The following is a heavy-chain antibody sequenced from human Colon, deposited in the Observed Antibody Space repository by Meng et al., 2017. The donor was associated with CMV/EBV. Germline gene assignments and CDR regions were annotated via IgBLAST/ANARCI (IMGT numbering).Heavy chain of an antibody. V-gene: IGHV1-18*01. J-gene: IGHJ6*02. CDR3: ARARVDDVLTGYLPQGDVYYYGMDV. CDR2: ISDHSRNT. Sequence: ASVKVSCKASGYSFSTFGITWVRQAPGQGLEWMGWISDHSRNTNYAQRFEGRVTMTTDAATTTAYMELRDLRSDDTAVYYCARARVDDVLTGYLPQGDVYYYGMDVWGLGTTVTVSS. CDR1: GYSFSTFG. D-gene: IGHD3-9*01.